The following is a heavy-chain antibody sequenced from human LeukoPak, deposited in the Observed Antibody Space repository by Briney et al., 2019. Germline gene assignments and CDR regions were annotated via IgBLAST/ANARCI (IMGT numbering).Heavy chain of an antibody. CDR3: ARVPYYDFWSGYQFDY. D-gene: IGHD3-3*01. J-gene: IGHJ4*02. CDR1: GFTFSSYE. V-gene: IGHV3-48*03. Sequence: GSLRLSCAASGFTFSSYEMNWVRQAPGKGLEWVSYISSSGSTIYYADSVKGRFTISRDNAKNSLYLQMHSLRAEDTAVYYCARVPYYDFWSGYQFDYWGQGTLVTVSS. CDR2: ISSSGSTI.